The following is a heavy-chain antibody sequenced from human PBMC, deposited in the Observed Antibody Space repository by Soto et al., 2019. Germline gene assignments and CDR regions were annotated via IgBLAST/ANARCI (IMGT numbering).Heavy chain of an antibody. J-gene: IGHJ5*01. CDR3: ARYGTRGDW. Sequence: GGSLRLSXQASGFNFRMYEMHWVRKAPGKGLEWVSYISSSGLTTYYADFAEGRFTISRDNAKDSLYLHLNSLRVGDTAVYYCARYGTRGDWWGLGTQVTVSS. D-gene: IGHD3-10*01. CDR1: GFNFRMYE. CDR2: ISSSGLTT. V-gene: IGHV3-48*03.